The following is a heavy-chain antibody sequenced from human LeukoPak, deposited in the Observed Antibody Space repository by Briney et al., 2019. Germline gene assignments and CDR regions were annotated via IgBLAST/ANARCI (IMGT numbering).Heavy chain of an antibody. Sequence: PGGSLRLSCAASGFTVSSKYMSWVRQAPGKGLEWVSVIYSGGSTYYADSVKGRFTISRDNSKNTLYLQMSSLRAEDTAVYYCAKDKGDFWSGHHYWGQGTLVTVSS. CDR3: AKDKGDFWSGHHY. CDR1: GFTVSSKY. J-gene: IGHJ4*02. D-gene: IGHD3-3*01. V-gene: IGHV3-53*01. CDR2: IYSGGST.